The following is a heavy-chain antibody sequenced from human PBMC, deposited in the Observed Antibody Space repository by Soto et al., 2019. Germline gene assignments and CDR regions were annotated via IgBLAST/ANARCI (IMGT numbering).Heavy chain of an antibody. D-gene: IGHD5-12*01. Sequence: QVQLVQSGAEVKKPGSSVKVSCKASGGTFSSYTISWVRQAPGQGLEWMGRIIPILGIANYAQKFQGRVTITADKSTSTAYMGRSSLRSEDSAVYYCARDRGGYAFDYWGQGTLVTVSS. CDR3: ARDRGGYAFDY. J-gene: IGHJ4*02. CDR2: IIPILGIA. CDR1: GGTFSSYT. V-gene: IGHV1-69*08.